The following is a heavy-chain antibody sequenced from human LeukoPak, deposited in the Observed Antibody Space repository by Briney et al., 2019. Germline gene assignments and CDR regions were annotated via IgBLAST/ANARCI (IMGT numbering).Heavy chain of an antibody. V-gene: IGHV1-2*02. CDR3: GREGWEQRDTAGFDY. D-gene: IGHD6-19*01. J-gene: IGHJ4*02. CDR1: GYTFTGHY. Sequence: ASVKVSFRTSGYTFTGHYIHWVRQASGQGVEWVAWINVNSGDRNSGQMFEGTVPLTRDKSITTADIDLSGLRSEDTAGYFCGREGWEQRDTAGFDYWGEGTLVTVSS. CDR2: INVNSGDR.